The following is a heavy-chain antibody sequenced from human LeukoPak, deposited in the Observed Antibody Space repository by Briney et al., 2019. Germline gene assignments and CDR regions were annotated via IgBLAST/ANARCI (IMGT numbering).Heavy chain of an antibody. Sequence: ASVKVSCKASGYTFSIYGFSWVRQAPGQGLEWMGWISAYNGNTNYAQKFQGRVTMTTDTSTSTAHMELRSLRSDDTAVYYCARGRLYDSSGYWVYWGQGTLVTVSS. CDR2: ISAYNGNT. CDR3: ARGRLYDSSGYWVY. CDR1: GYTFSIYG. D-gene: IGHD3-22*01. V-gene: IGHV1-18*01. J-gene: IGHJ4*02.